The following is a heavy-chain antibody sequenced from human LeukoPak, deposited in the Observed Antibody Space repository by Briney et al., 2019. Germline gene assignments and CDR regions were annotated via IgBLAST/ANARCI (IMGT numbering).Heavy chain of an antibody. D-gene: IGHD4-17*01. CDR1: GFTFSISA. CDR3: ARGYDYGDFDY. Sequence: PGGSLRLSCSASGFTFSISAMHWVRQAPGKGLEWVAVIWYDGSNKKYADSVKGRFTISRDNSKNTLFLQMNSLRADDTAVYYCARGYDYGDFDYWGQGTLVTVSS. CDR2: IWYDGSNK. J-gene: IGHJ4*02. V-gene: IGHV3-33*08.